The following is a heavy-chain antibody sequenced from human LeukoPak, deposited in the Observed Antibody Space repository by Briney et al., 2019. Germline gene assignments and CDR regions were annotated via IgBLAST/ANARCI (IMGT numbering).Heavy chain of an antibody. CDR3: ARHGSLYGSNYFDY. CDR2: IYHSGST. J-gene: IGHJ4*02. V-gene: IGHV4-38-2*01. CDR1: DYSISSGYY. D-gene: IGHD4-23*01. Sequence: SETLSLTCAVSDYSISSGYYWGWIRQPPGKGPEWIGSIYHSGSTYYNPSLKSRVTISVDTSKNQFSLKLSSVTAADTAVYYCARHGSLYGSNYFDYWGQGTLVTVSS.